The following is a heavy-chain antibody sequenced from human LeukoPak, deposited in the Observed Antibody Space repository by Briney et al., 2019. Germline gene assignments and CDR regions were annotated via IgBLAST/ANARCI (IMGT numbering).Heavy chain of an antibody. CDR2: IYYSGST. Sequence: PSETLSLTCTVSGGSISSYYWSWIRQPPGKGLEWIGYIYYSGSTNYNPSLKSRVTISVDTSKNQFSLKLSSVTAADTAVYYCARGRKYYDFWSGRLRNWFDPWGQGTLVTVSS. J-gene: IGHJ5*02. V-gene: IGHV4-59*12. CDR3: ARGRKYYDFWSGRLRNWFDP. D-gene: IGHD3-3*01. CDR1: GGSISSYY.